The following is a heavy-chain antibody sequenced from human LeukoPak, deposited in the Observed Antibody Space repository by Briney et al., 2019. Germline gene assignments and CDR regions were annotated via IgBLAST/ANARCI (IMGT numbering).Heavy chain of an antibody. Sequence: HGESLKISCKGSGYSFTSYWIGWVRQMPGKGLEWMGIIYPGDSDTRYSPSFQGQVTISADKSISTAYLQWSSLKASDTAMYYCARQERWNYYDSSGLFGYYFDYWGQGTLVTVSS. V-gene: IGHV5-51*01. CDR3: ARQERWNYYDSSGLFGYYFDY. D-gene: IGHD3-22*01. J-gene: IGHJ4*02. CDR2: IYPGDSDT. CDR1: GYSFTSYW.